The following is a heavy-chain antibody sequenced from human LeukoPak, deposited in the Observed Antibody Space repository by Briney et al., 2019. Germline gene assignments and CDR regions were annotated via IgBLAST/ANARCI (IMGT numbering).Heavy chain of an antibody. CDR1: GFSFSDNA. CDR3: AKDQDHSSGWPSYFVS. V-gene: IGHV3-23*01. D-gene: IGHD6-19*01. J-gene: IGHJ4*02. Sequence: PAGSLRLSCAASGFSFSDNAMSWVRQAPGKGLEWVSSIIDRGGSTFYAHSVKGRFTISRDNSRQTLYLEMNTLRAEDTALYFCAKDQDHSSGWPSYFVSWGQGSLVTVSS. CDR2: IIDRGGST.